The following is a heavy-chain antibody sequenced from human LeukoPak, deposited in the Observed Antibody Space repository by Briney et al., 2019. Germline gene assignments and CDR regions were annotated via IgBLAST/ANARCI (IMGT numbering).Heavy chain of an antibody. CDR2: ISGSSTYI. J-gene: IGHJ4*02. CDR3: ARDAEYSNSLTG. CDR1: GFTFNSYT. Sequence: GALRLSCAVSGFTFNSYTMNWVRQAPGKGLEWVSSISGSSTYIFYADSVKGRFTISRDNAKNTLYLQMNSLRAEDTAVYYCARDAEYSNSLTGWGQGTLVTVSS. D-gene: IGHD6-13*01. V-gene: IGHV3-21*06.